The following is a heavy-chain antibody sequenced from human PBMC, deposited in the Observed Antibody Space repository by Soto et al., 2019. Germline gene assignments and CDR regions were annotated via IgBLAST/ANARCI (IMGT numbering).Heavy chain of an antibody. Sequence: SETLSLTCIVSGGSVSEKYWNWVRQPPGKGLEWIGLVFANGHTDYNPSLKSRVTMSVDASKNQFSLRLTSMTAADTAVYYCVASLAASGLNWLDPWGRGTLVTVSS. J-gene: IGHJ5*02. CDR1: GGSVSEKY. V-gene: IGHV4-4*07. D-gene: IGHD6-13*01. CDR2: VFANGHT. CDR3: VASLAASGLNWLDP.